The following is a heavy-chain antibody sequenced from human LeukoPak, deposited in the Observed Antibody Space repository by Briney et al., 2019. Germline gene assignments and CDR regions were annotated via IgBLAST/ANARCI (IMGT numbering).Heavy chain of an antibody. J-gene: IGHJ4*02. CDR1: GFTFDDYA. V-gene: IGHV3-9*01. CDR3: AKDGGVQLRGVFDY. D-gene: IGHD5-18*01. Sequence: GGSLRLSCAASGFTFDDYAMHWVRQAPGKGLEWVSGISWNSGSIGYADSVKGRFTISRDNAKNSLYLQMNSLRAEDTALYYCAKDGGVQLRGVFDYWGQGTLVTVSS. CDR2: ISWNSGSI.